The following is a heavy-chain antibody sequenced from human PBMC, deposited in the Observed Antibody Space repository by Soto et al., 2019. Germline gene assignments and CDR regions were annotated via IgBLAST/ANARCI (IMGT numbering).Heavy chain of an antibody. CDR1: GYTFSRHG. CDR2: SGNT. CDR3: ARGADDFSSGYYYEY. Sequence: QVQLVQSGAEAKKPGASVTVSCKASGYTFSRHGISWVRQAPGQGLEWMAWSGNTNYAQKFQGRLTLTTNPSTRTAYMELRSLRSDDTAVYYCARGADDFSSGYYYEYWGQGTLVTVSS. V-gene: IGHV1-18*04. J-gene: IGHJ4*02. D-gene: IGHD3-3*01.